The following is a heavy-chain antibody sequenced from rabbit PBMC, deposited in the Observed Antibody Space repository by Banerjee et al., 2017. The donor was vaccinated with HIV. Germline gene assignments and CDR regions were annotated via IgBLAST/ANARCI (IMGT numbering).Heavy chain of an antibody. J-gene: IGHJ4*01. CDR1: GFSFSSSYY. V-gene: IGHV1S40*01. D-gene: IGHD1-1*01. CDR2: IYAGSSGST. Sequence: QSLEESGGDLVKPGASLTLTCTASGFSFSSSYYMCWVRQAPGKGLEWIACIYAGSSGSTYYASWAKGRFTISKTSSTTVTLQMTSLTAADTATYFCARDRVDSGYYFNLWGPGTLVTVS. CDR3: ARDRVDSGYYFNL.